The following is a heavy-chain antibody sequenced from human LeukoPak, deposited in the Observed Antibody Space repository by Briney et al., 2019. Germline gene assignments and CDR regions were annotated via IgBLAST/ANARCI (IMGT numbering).Heavy chain of an antibody. CDR1: GFTFSSYW. J-gene: IGHJ5*02. CDR2: INSDGSST. CDR3: ARDKSYYYDSSGYSNWFDP. V-gene: IGHV3-74*01. Sequence: GGSLRLSCAASGFTFSSYWMHWVRQAPGKGLVWVSRINSDGSSTSYADPVKGRFTISRDNAKNTLYLQMNSLRAEDTAFYYCARDKSYYYDSSGYSNWFDPWGQGTLVTVSS. D-gene: IGHD3-22*01.